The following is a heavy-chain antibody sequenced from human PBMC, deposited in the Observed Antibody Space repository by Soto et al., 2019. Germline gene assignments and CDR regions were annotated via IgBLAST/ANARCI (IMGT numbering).Heavy chain of an antibody. CDR3: AKAVSGWSRVYFDS. CDR2: ISGSGGTT. CDR1: GFTFSSYV. J-gene: IGHJ4*02. V-gene: IGHV3-23*01. Sequence: EVHLLASGGGLVQPGGSLSLSCAASGFTFSSYVMSWVRQAPGKGLEWVSVISGSGGTTSYVDSVTGRFTISRDNAQSKRYLEMNSLRAEYMAVYGCAKAVSGWSRVYFDSWGQGTLVTVSA. D-gene: IGHD6-19*01.